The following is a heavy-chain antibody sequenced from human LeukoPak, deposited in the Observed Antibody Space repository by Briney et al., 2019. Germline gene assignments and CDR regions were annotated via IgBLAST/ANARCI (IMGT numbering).Heavy chain of an antibody. CDR3: AATLDIVVVVAAITDAFDI. Sequence: PSETLSLTCAVYGGSFSGYYWSWIRQPPGKGLEWIGEINHSGSTNYNPSLKSRVTISADTSKNQFSLKLSSVTAADTAVYYCAATLDIVVVVAAITDAFDIWGQGTMVTVSS. CDR1: GGSFSGYY. V-gene: IGHV4-34*01. CDR2: INHSGST. J-gene: IGHJ3*02. D-gene: IGHD2-15*01.